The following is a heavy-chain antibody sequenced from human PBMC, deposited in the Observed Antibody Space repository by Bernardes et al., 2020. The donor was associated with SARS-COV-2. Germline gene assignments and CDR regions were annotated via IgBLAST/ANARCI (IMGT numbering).Heavy chain of an antibody. Sequence: SVKVSCKASGGTFSSYVISWVRQAPGQGLEWMGRIIPILGMTNYAQNFQGRVTITADTSTTTAYMELSSLRSEDTAIYYCARDEASVTTYFDYWGQGTLVTVSS. CDR1: GGTFSSYV. J-gene: IGHJ4*02. V-gene: IGHV1-69*04. CDR2: IIPILGMT. CDR3: ARDEASVTTYFDY. D-gene: IGHD4-17*01.